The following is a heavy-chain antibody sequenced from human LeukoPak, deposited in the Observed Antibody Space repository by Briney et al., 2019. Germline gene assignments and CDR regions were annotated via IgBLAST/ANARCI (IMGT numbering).Heavy chain of an antibody. CDR3: ARRGPPERRFLEWLLSQSGYFQH. CDR1: GGSFSGYY. J-gene: IGHJ1*01. Sequence: SETLSLTCAVYGGSFSGYYWSWIRQPPGKGLEWIGEINHSGSTNYNPSLKSRVTISVDTSKNQFSLKLSSVTAADTAVYYCARRGPPERRFLEWLLSQSGYFQHWGQGTLVTVSS. D-gene: IGHD3-3*01. V-gene: IGHV4-34*01. CDR2: INHSGST.